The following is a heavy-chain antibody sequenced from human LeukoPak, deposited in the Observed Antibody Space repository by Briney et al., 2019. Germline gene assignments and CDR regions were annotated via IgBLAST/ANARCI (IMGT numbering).Heavy chain of an antibody. D-gene: IGHD3-22*01. CDR3: TTPFPRYYDSSGYCH. CDR1: GFTFNNAW. Sequence: GGSLRLSCAASGFTFNNAWMSWVRQAPGKGVEWVGRIKGKTDGGTTDYAAPVKGRFTISRDDSKNTLFLQMNSLKTEDTAVYYCTTPFPRYYDSSGYCHWAQGTLVTVSS. J-gene: IGHJ4*02. CDR2: IKGKTDGGTT. V-gene: IGHV3-15*01.